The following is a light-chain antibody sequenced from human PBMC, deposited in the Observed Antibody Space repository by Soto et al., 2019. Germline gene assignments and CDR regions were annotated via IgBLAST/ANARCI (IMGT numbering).Light chain of an antibody. CDR3: QTWDTGIRV. J-gene: IGLJ3*02. Sequence: QSVLTQSPSASASLGASVKLTCTLSSGHRTYAIAWHQQQPEKGPRYLMKLHSDGSHSKGDVIPDRFSGSSFGAERYLTISSLQSEDEADYYCQTWDTGIRVFGGGTKLTVL. V-gene: IGLV4-69*01. CDR1: SGHRTYA. CDR2: LHSDGSH.